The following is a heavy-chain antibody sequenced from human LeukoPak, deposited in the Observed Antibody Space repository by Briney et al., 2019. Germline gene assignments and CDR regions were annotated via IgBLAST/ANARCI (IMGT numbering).Heavy chain of an antibody. CDR2: IYQSGST. CDR1: SGSISSDGYS. J-gene: IGHJ4*02. D-gene: IGHD1-26*01. Sequence: PSETLSLTCAVSSGSISSDGYSWTWIRQPPGRGLEWIGYIYQSGSTYHNPPLKSRVTISVDTSKNQFSLKLSSVTAADTAVYYCARQKWELLRYFDYWGQGTLVTVSS. CDR3: ARQKWELLRYFDY. V-gene: IGHV4-30-2*01.